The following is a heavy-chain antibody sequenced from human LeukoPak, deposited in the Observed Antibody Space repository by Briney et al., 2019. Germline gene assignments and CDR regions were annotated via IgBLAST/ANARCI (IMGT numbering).Heavy chain of an antibody. CDR2: INQDGGEN. D-gene: IGHD3-16*01. CDR1: GFTFSSYG. V-gene: IGHV3-7*01. J-gene: IGHJ5*02. Sequence: PGGSLRLSCATSGFTFSSYGMNWVRQAPGKGLEWVANINQDGGENYYLDSVKGRFTISRDNAKNSLYLQMNSLRPEDTAVYYCARNLAVNWFAPWGQGTLVTVSS. CDR3: ARNLAVNWFAP.